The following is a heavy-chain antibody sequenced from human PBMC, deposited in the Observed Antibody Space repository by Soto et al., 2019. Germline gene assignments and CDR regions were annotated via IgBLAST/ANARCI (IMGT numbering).Heavy chain of an antibody. V-gene: IGHV3-15*01. CDR2: IKNKTDGGTT. J-gene: IGHJ5*02. CDR3: TRDSIVVRFLEWACDP. D-gene: IGHD3-3*01. Sequence: EVQLVESGGGLVKPGWSLRLSCAASGFTFSNAWMSWVRQAPGEGREWVGRIKNKTDGGTTDYAASVKGRFTISGDDSKTPLQRQMNRLTTEETAVYYCTRDSIVVRFLEWACDPWGQGTVVTVSS. CDR1: GFTFSNAW.